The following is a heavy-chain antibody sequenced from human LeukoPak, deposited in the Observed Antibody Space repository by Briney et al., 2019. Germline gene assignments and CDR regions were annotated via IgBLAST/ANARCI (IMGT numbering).Heavy chain of an antibody. J-gene: IGHJ5*01. CDR1: GYTFSRYA. D-gene: IGHD6-13*01. CDR2: ISGGGGDT. Sequence: GGSLRLSCAASGYTFSRYAASWVRQAPGGGLEWVSAISGGGGDTYYAGSVKGRFTISRDNSTNMLYLQMTGLRAEDTAVYYCAKDQDSSLSEFFGWFDSWGQGTLVIVSS. CDR3: AKDQDSSLSEFFGWFDS. V-gene: IGHV3-23*01.